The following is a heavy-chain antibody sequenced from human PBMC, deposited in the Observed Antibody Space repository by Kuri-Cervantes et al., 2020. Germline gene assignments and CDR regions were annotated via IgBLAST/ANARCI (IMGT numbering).Heavy chain of an antibody. J-gene: IGHJ4*02. CDR2: ISYDGSTK. Sequence: GGSLRLSCAGSGFAVSSSYMSWVRQAPGKGLEWVAVISYDGSTKYYADSVKGRFTISRDNSKNKLYLQMHSLRPEDMAVYYCAKAHSSGWYYFDYWGQGTLVTVSS. CDR1: GFAVSSSY. V-gene: IGHV3-30*18. D-gene: IGHD6-19*01. CDR3: AKAHSSGWYYFDY.